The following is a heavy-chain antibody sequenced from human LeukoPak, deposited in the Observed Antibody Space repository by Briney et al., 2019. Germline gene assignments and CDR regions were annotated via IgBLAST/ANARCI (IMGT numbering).Heavy chain of an antibody. CDR1: GFTFSSYS. CDR2: ISSSSSYI. J-gene: IGHJ4*02. Sequence: GGSLRLSCAASGFTFSSYSMNWVRQAPGKGLEWVSSISSSSSYIYYADSVKGRFTISRDNAKNSLYLQMNSPRAEDTAVYYCAKVRNHDYGDYQFDYWGQGTLVTVSS. V-gene: IGHV3-21*04. CDR3: AKVRNHDYGDYQFDY. D-gene: IGHD4-17*01.